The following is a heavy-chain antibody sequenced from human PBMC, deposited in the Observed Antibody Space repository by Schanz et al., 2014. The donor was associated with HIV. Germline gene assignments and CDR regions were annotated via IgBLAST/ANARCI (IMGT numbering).Heavy chain of an antibody. D-gene: IGHD3-3*01. Sequence: EVQLVESGGGLVQPGRSLRLSCAVSGFTFDDYAMHWVRQAPGKGLEWVSYISGSGNTIYYADSVKGRFTISRDNAKNSLSLQMNSLRAEDTAVYYCARPDYDFWVDVWGQGTTVTVSS. CDR2: ISGSGNTI. V-gene: IGHV3-48*03. CDR1: GFTFDDYA. CDR3: ARPDYDFWVDV. J-gene: IGHJ6*02.